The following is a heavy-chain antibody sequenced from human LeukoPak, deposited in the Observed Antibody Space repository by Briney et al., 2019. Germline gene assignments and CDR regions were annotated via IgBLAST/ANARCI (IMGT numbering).Heavy chain of an antibody. CDR1: GGSISSGGYY. CDR3: ARDKTREAHRAFDI. Sequence: SSETLSLTCTVSGGSISSGGYYWSWIRQHPGKGLEWIGYIYYSGSTYYNPSLKSRVTISVDTSKNQFSLKLSSVTAADTAVYYCARDKTREAHRAFDIWGQGTMVTVSS. J-gene: IGHJ3*02. CDR2: IYYSGST. D-gene: IGHD1-26*01. V-gene: IGHV4-31*03.